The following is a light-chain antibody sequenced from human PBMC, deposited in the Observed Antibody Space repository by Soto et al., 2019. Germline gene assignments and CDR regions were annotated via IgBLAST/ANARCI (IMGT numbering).Light chain of an antibody. Sequence: QSALTQPASVSGSPGQSITISCTGTSSDVGGYNYVSWYQQRPGKAPKVMIYEVSNRPSGVSNRFSGSKSGNTASLTISGLQGEAGVVNYCSSYITSGSVVFGGGTKPTVL. CDR1: SSDVGGYNY. CDR3: SSYITSGSVV. CDR2: EVS. V-gene: IGLV2-14*01. J-gene: IGLJ2*01.